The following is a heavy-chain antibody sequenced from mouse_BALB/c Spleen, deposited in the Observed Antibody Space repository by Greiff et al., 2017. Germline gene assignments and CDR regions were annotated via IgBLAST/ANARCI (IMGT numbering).Heavy chain of an antibody. CDR2: ISSGGGST. D-gene: IGHD1-1*01. CDR1: GFAFSSYD. CDR3: ARHDYGSPRYAMDY. V-gene: IGHV5-12-1*01. Sequence: DVKLVESGGGLVKPGGSLKLSCAASGFAFSSYDMSWVRQTPEKRLEWVAYISSGGGSTYYPDTVKGRFTISRDNAKNTLYLQMSSLKSEDTAMYYCARHDYGSPRYAMDYWGQGTSVTVSS. J-gene: IGHJ4*01.